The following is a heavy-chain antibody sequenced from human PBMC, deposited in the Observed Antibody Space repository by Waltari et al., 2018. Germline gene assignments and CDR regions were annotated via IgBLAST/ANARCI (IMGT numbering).Heavy chain of an antibody. CDR1: GGSISSYY. D-gene: IGHD3-16*01. CDR3: ARKTRRGGRGRYFDY. CDR2: IYYSGST. V-gene: IGHV4-59*01. J-gene: IGHJ4*02. Sequence: QVQLQESGPGLVKPSETLSLTCTVSGGSISSYYWSWIRQPPGKGLEWIGYIYYSGSTNYNPSLKSRVTISVDTSKNQFSLKLSSVTAADTAVYYCARKTRRGGRGRYFDYWGQGTLVTVSS.